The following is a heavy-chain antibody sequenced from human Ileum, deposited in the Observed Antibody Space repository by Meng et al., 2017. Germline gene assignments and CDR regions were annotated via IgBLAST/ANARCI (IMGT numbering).Heavy chain of an antibody. V-gene: IGHV4-30-4*01. CDR1: NGSPTNLNNY. D-gene: IGHD5-18*01. Sequence: QVQLQESGPGLVKPSHTLSLTCSVSNGSPTNLNNYWNRNRQAPGQDLEHIGYIYYDGSSYATPSLKSRVTMSIDTSTNQFSLRLDSVTAADTAVYYCAREFYVDTAMVIDSWGPGALVTVSS. CDR3: AREFYVDTAMVIDS. CDR2: IYYDGSS. J-gene: IGHJ4*02.